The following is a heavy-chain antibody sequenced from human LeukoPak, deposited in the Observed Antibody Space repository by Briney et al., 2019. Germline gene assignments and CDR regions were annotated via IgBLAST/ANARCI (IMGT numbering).Heavy chain of an antibody. CDR3: ARANIVGATLFDY. Sequence: GSLRLSCAASGFTVSSNFMSWVRQAPEKGLEWIGEINHSGSTNYNPSLKSRVTISVDTSKNQSSLKLSSVTAADTAVYYCARANIVGATLFDYWGQGTLVTVSS. V-gene: IGHV4-34*01. J-gene: IGHJ4*02. CDR2: INHSGST. D-gene: IGHD1-26*01. CDR1: GFTVSSNF.